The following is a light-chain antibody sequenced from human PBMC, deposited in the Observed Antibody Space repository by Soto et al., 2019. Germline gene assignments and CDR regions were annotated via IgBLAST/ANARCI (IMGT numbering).Light chain of an antibody. CDR1: QSISSY. J-gene: IGKJ1*01. V-gene: IGKV1-39*01. CDR2: AAS. Sequence: DIQMTQSPSPLSASVGDRVTITCRASQSISSYLNWYQQKPGKAPKLLIYAASSLQSGVPSRFSGSGSGTDFTLTISSLQPEDFATYYCQQSYSTHWTFGQGTKVDIK. CDR3: QQSYSTHWT.